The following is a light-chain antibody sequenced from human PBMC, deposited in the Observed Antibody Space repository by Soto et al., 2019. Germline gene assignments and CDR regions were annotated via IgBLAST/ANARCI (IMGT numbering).Light chain of an antibody. CDR2: LNSDGSH. CDR1: SGHSSYA. V-gene: IGLV4-69*01. Sequence: QSVLTQSPSASASLGASVKLTCTLSSGHSSYAIAWHQQQPEKGPRYLMKLNSDGSHSKGDGIPDRFSGSSSGAERYLTISSLQSEDEADYYCRTWGTGGVVFGGGTKVTVL. CDR3: RTWGTGGVV. J-gene: IGLJ2*01.